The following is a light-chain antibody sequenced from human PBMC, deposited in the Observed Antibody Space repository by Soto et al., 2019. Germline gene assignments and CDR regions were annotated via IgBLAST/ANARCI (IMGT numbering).Light chain of an antibody. Sequence: EIIVAPAPAPPFVFPGEKGTPPLKALQSVSSNLAWYQQKPGQAPRLLIYGASTRATGIPARFSGSGSGTEFTLTISSLQSEDFAVYYCQQYNNWPPITFGQGTRLEIK. CDR3: QQYNNWPPIT. J-gene: IGKJ5*01. V-gene: IGKV3-15*01. CDR1: QSVSSN. CDR2: GAS.